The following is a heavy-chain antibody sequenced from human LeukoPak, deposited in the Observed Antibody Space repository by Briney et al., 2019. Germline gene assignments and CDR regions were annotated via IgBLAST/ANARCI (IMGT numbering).Heavy chain of an antibody. CDR1: GFTFSSYA. CDR2: ISYSGDNT. Sequence: GGSLRLSCAASGFTFSSYAMHWVRQAPGKGLEWVTLISYSGDNTYYADSVKGRFTFSRDKSKNTLYLQMNSLRPEDSAVYFCASDPRDGGQNVWGKGTTVTVSS. D-gene: IGHD5-24*01. V-gene: IGHV3-30*04. J-gene: IGHJ6*04. CDR3: ASDPRDGGQNV.